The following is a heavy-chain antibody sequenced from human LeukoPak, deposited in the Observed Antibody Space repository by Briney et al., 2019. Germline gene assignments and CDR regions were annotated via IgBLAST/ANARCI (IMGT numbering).Heavy chain of an antibody. CDR1: GFTFSNYW. Sequence: GGSLRLSCAASGFTFSNYWMNWVRQAPGKGLEWVANIKYYGSEKYYADSVRGRFTISRDNAKNSLYLQMNSLRAEDTAVYYCASALPADHFDFWGPGTLVTVSS. V-gene: IGHV3-7*01. J-gene: IGHJ4*02. CDR2: IKYYGSEK. CDR3: ASALPADHFDF.